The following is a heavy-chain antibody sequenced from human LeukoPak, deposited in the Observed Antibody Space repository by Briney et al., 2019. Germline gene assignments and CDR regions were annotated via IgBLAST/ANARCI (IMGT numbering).Heavy chain of an antibody. CDR2: MNPNSGNT. V-gene: IGHV1-8*01. CDR1: RYTFTSYD. J-gene: IGHJ6*03. D-gene: IGHD4-11*01. Sequence: ASVKVSCKASRYTFTSYDINWVRQATGQGLEWMGWMNPNSGNTGYAQKFQGRVTMTRNTSISTAYMELSSLRSEDTAVYYCARAQKDSNYGKERFYYYYYMDVWGKGTTVTVSS. CDR3: ARAQKDSNYGKERFYYYYYMDV.